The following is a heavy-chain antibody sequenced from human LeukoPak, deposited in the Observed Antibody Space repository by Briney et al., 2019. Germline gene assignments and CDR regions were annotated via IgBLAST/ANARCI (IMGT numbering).Heavy chain of an antibody. CDR2: ISAYNGNT. J-gene: IGHJ6*02. CDR1: GYTFTSYG. D-gene: IGHD1-1*01. V-gene: IGHV1-18*01. CDR3: ARDIGMEYYYYYGMDV. Sequence: ASVKVSCKASGYTFTSYGISWVRQAPGQGLEWMGWISAYNGNTNYAQKLQGRVTMTTDTSTSTAYMELRSLRSDDTAVYYCARDIGMEYYYYYGMDVWGQGTTVTVSS.